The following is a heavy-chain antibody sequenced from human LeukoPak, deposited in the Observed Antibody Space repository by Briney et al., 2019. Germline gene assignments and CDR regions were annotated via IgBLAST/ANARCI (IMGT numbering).Heavy chain of an antibody. CDR1: GGTFSSYA. V-gene: IGHV1-69*13. J-gene: IGHJ4*02. CDR3: ARGGPSAGIVVVPAAPFDY. D-gene: IGHD2-2*01. Sequence: SVTVSCKASGGTFSSYAISWVRQAPGQGLEWMGGIIPIFGTANYAQKFQGRVTITADESTSTAYMELSSLRSEDTAVYYCARGGPSAGIVVVPAAPFDYWGQGTLVTVSS. CDR2: IIPIFGTA.